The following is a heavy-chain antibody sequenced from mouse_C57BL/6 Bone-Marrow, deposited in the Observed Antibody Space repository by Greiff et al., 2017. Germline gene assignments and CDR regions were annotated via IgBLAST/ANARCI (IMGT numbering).Heavy chain of an antibody. CDR3: AREAGYYFYAMDY. Sequence: VKLQESGPEVVRPGVSVKISCKGSGYTFTDCALHWVKQSHAKRLEWIGVIRTYNGNTHYNQRFKGKATVTVDKSSSTAYMELARVTSEDSAIYYCAREAGYYFYAMDYWGQGTSVTVSS. D-gene: IGHD2-3*01. CDR1: GYTFTDCA. CDR2: IRTYNGNT. V-gene: IGHV1-67*01. J-gene: IGHJ4*01.